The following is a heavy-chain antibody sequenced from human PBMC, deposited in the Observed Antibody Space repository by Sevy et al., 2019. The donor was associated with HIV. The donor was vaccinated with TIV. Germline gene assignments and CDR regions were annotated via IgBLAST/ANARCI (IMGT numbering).Heavy chain of an antibody. J-gene: IGHJ4*02. CDR1: GLTVSDNF. CDR3: ARGKHVSGYYGSFDY. CDR2: IYIGGTT. Sequence: GGSLRLSCAASGLTVSDNFMSWVRQAPGKGLEWVSVIYIGGTTYYADSVKGRFTISRDNSMNTIYLQMNGLRAEDTAVYYCARGKHVSGYYGSFDYWGQGALVTVSS. V-gene: IGHV3-53*01. D-gene: IGHD5-12*01.